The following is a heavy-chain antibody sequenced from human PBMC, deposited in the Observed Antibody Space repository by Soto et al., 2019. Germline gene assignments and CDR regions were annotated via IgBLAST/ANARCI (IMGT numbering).Heavy chain of an antibody. V-gene: IGHV4-34*01. D-gene: IGHD3-9*01. CDR3: ARESHDILTGPPWVWYFDL. J-gene: IGHJ2*01. Sequence: QVQLQQWGAGPLRPLETLSLTCGVSGGSFSGYYWAWIRQSPGKGLEWSGEINDRGSINYNPSLQSRVSISVDTSKNHYSLNLRSVTAADTAVYYCARESHDILTGPPWVWYFDLWGRGTLVTVSS. CDR2: INDRGSI. CDR1: GGSFSGYY.